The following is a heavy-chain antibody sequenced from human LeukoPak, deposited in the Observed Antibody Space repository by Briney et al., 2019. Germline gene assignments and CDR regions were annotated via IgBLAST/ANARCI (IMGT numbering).Heavy chain of an antibody. CDR2: INHSGST. CDR1: GGSFSGYY. D-gene: IGHD5-24*01. J-gene: IGHJ3*02. V-gene: IGHV4-34*01. Sequence: SETLSLTCAVYGGSFSGYYWSWIRQSPGKGLEWIGEINHSGSTNYSPSLKSRVTISVDKSKNQFSLKLSSVTAADTAVYYCARGGDGYNLGAFDIWGQGTMVTVSS. CDR3: ARGGDGYNLGAFDI.